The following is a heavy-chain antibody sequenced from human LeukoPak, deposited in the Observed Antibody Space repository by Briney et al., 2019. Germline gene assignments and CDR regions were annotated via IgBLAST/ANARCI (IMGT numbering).Heavy chain of an antibody. V-gene: IGHV5-51*01. CDR3: ASGRITIFGVVIPAFDH. Sequence: GESLKISCKGSGYSFTSYWIGWVRQMPGKGLEWMGIIYPGDSDTRYSPSFQGQVTISADKSISTAYPQWSSLKASDTAMYYCASGRITIFGVVIPAFDHWGQGTLVTVSS. CDR2: IYPGDSDT. CDR1: GYSFTSYW. J-gene: IGHJ4*02. D-gene: IGHD3-3*01.